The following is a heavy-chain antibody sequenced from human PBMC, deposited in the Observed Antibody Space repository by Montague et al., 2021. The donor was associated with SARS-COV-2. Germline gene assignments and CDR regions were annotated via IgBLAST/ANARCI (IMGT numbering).Heavy chain of an antibody. Sequence: CAISGDSVSSNSATWHWIRQPPSRGLEWLGRTYYRSRWSNDYAVSVRSRTIINPDTSTNQFSLQLSSVTPEDTAVYFCARERWAVGVSFDYWGQGTLVTVSS. CDR1: GDSVSSNSAT. CDR3: ARERWAVGVSFDY. J-gene: IGHJ4*02. D-gene: IGHD1-26*01. CDR2: TYYRSRWSN. V-gene: IGHV6-1*01.